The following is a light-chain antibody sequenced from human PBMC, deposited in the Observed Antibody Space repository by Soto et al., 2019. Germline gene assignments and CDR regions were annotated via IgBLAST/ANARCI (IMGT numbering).Light chain of an antibody. CDR2: GAS. J-gene: IGKJ5*01. CDR3: QQYDVSPIT. CDR1: QPISSHRY. V-gene: IGKV3-20*01. Sequence: EIELTQSPATLSLSPGETATLSCRASQPISSHRYLAWYQQKPGQAPRVLIYGASRRATGIPDRFSGSGSGTDFTLTITRLEPEDFAVYFCQQYDVSPITFGLGTRLEI.